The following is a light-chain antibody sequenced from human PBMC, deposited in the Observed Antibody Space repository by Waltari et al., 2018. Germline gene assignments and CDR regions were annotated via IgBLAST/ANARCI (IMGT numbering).Light chain of an antibody. CDR3: QQIISYPFT. J-gene: IGKJ3*01. CDR1: QGISSY. CDR2: YAS. Sequence: IQLTQSPSSLSASIGDRVTLTCRASQGISSYLAWYQQQPLKAPKLLIYYASTLQTGVPSRFSGSGSGTDFTLTISRLQPEDFATYYCQQIISYPFTFGPGTKV. V-gene: IGKV1-9*01.